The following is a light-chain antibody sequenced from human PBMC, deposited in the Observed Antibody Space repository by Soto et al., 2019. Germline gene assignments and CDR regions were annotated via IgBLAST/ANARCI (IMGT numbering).Light chain of an antibody. CDR1: SSDVGGYNY. J-gene: IGLJ2*01. V-gene: IGLV2-8*01. Sequence: QSVLTQPPSASGSPGQSVTISCTGTSSDVGGYNYVSWYQQDPGKAPKLMIYEVSKRPSGVPDRFSGSKSGNTASLTVSGLQAEDAADYYCSSYAGSNIVIFGGGTKLTVL. CDR3: SSYAGSNIVI. CDR2: EVS.